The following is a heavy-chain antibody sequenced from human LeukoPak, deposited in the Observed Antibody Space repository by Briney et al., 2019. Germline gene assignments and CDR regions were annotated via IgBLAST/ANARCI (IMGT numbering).Heavy chain of an antibody. V-gene: IGHV3-74*01. CDR2: VNSDGTGT. CDR1: GFTFSIYW. CDR3: IRTLIVATSPYMDV. D-gene: IGHD5-12*01. Sequence: GGSLRLSCAASGFTFSIYWMHWVRQAPGKGLVWVSRVNSDGTGTTYADSVEGRFTISRDNAKNTVHLQMISLRAEDTAIYYCIRTLIVATSPYMDVWGKGTTVTVSS. J-gene: IGHJ6*03.